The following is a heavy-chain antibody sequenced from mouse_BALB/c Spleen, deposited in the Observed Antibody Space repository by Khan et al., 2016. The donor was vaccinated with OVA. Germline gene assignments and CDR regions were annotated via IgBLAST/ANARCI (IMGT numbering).Heavy chain of an antibody. J-gene: IGHJ1*01. CDR3: VRRGNYYGSFYWYFDV. CDR2: IWTGGGT. Sequence: VQLQESGPGLVAPSQSLSITCTVSGFSLTNYDIIWIRQPPGKGLEWLGVIWTGGGTNYNSAFMSRLSISKDNSKSQVFLKMNSLQSDDTAIYYCVRRGNYYGSFYWYFDVWGAGTTVTVSS. D-gene: IGHD1-1*01. CDR1: GFSLTNYD. V-gene: IGHV2-9-2*01.